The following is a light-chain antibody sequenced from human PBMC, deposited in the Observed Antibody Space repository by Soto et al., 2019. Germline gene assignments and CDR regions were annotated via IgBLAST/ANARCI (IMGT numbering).Light chain of an antibody. Sequence: EIVLTQSPGTVSLSPGETATLSCRASQTVSSNYLAWYQQKPGQAPRLLIYGTTSRATGVPDRFSGGGSGTAFTLTISGLEPEDFALYNCQQYGRSPPTFGGGTKVESK. V-gene: IGKV3-20*01. CDR1: QTVSSNY. CDR3: QQYGRSPPT. CDR2: GTT. J-gene: IGKJ4*01.